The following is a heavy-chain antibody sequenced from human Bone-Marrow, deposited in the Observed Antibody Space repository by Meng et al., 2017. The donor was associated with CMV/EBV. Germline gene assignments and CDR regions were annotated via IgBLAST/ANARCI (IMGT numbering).Heavy chain of an antibody. Sequence: GESLKISCAASGFTFSSYAMHWVRQAPGKGLEWVAVISYDGSNKYYADSVKGRFTISRDNSKNTLYLQMNSLRAEDTAVYYCARGRVPAAIYYYYGMDVWGQGTTVTVSS. D-gene: IGHD2-2*02. CDR1: GFTFSSYA. J-gene: IGHJ6*02. V-gene: IGHV3-30-3*01. CDR3: ARGRVPAAIYYYYGMDV. CDR2: ISYDGSNK.